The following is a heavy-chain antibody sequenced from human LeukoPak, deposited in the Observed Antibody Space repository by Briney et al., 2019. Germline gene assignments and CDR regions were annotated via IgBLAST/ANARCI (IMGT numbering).Heavy chain of an antibody. CDR3: ARGSTSDWPLDY. D-gene: IGHD2-2*01. CDR1: GYTFTGYH. J-gene: IGHJ4*02. Sequence: GASVKVSCKASGYTFTGYHMHWVRQAPGQGLEWMGRINPNSGGTNYAQKFQGRVTITRDTSASTVYIELRSLRSEDTAMYYCARGSTSDWPLDYWGQETLVTISS. V-gene: IGHV1-2*06. CDR2: INPNSGGT.